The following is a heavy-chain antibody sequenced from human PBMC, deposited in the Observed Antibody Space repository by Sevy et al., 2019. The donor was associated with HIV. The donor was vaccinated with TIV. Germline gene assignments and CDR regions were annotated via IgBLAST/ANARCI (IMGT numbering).Heavy chain of an antibody. J-gene: IGHJ3*02. D-gene: IGHD3-22*01. CDR2: IKQDGSDK. CDR1: GFTFSSHY. V-gene: IGHV3-7*01. Sequence: GGSLRLSCAASGFTFSSHYMSWVRQAPGKGLEWVANIKQDGSDKFYVESVKGRFTISRDNAKNSLYLQLSSLRAEDTAIYFCAREAVYYYDSERRYDDAFDMWGPGTMVTVSS. CDR3: AREAVYYYDSERRYDDAFDM.